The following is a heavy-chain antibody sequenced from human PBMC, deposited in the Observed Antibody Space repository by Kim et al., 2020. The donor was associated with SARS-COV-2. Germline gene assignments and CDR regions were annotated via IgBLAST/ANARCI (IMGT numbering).Heavy chain of an antibody. CDR3: AKDKGAGTFYYHYGMDV. J-gene: IGHJ6*02. V-gene: IGHV3-9*01. Sequence: VKGRFTSSRDNDKNSQYLQMNSLRAEDTALYYCAKDKGAGTFYYHYGMDVWGQGTTVTVSS. D-gene: IGHD6-19*01.